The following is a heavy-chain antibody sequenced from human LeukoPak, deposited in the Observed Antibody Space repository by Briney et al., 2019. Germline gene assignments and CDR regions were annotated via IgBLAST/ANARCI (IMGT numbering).Heavy chain of an antibody. CDR2: IYGSGTT. J-gene: IGHJ4*02. V-gene: IGHV4-4*07. CDR3: AGGSTMIRGAADY. D-gene: IGHD3-10*01. Sequence: NTSETLSLTCTVSGGSVSNYYWSWVRQPAGKGLEWIGRIYGSGTTRYNPSLQSRVTMSVDVSKNQFSLKLSSVTAADTAVYFCAGGSTMIRGAADYWGQGTLVTVSS. CDR1: GGSVSNYY.